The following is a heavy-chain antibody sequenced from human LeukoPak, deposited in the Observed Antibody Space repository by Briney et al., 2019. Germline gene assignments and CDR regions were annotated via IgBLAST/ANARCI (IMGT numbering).Heavy chain of an antibody. CDR1: AGSICNSY. CDR2: ISTGGDI. V-gene: IGHV4-4*08. Sequence: PSETLSLTCAVSAGSICNSYCSWARQPPGKGLEFIGYISTGGDINYNPSLRTRATMSINTSNNQLSLTLTSVTTADTAVYFCVRGPGRGYDLEPWGQGSLDTVSS. D-gene: IGHD3-22*01. CDR3: VRGPGRGYDLEP. J-gene: IGHJ5*02.